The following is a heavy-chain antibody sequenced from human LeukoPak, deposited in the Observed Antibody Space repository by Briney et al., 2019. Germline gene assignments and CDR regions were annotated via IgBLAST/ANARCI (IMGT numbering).Heavy chain of an antibody. CDR3: ARGGSTGTNLNWVDP. CDR1: GGSISSYY. V-gene: IGHV4-59*01. D-gene: IGHD1-1*01. Sequence: SETLSLTCTVSGGSISSYYWSWIRQPPGKELEWIGYIYYSGSTNYNPSLKSRVTISVDTSKNQFSLKLSSVTAADTAVYYCARGGSTGTNLNWVDPWGQGTLVTVSS. CDR2: IYYSGST. J-gene: IGHJ5*02.